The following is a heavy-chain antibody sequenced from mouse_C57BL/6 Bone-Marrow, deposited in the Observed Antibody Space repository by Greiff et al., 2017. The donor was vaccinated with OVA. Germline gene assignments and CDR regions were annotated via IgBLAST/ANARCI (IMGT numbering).Heavy chain of an antibody. Sequence: QVQLQQPGAELVKPGASVKLSCKASGYTFTSYWMQWVKQRPGQGLEWIGEIDPSDSCTNYNQKFKGKATLTVDTSSSTAYMQLSSLTSEDAAVYYCASPGPSAMDYWGQGTSVTVSS. V-gene: IGHV1-50*01. CDR3: ASPGPSAMDY. CDR1: GYTFTSYW. CDR2: IDPSDSCT. J-gene: IGHJ4*01.